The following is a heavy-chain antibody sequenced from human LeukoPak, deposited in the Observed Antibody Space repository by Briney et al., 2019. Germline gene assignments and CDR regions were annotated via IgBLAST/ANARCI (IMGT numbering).Heavy chain of an antibody. D-gene: IGHD3-22*01. J-gene: IGHJ4*02. CDR3: AKDLGSDYYDSSGYDY. Sequence: PGGSLRLSCAASGFTFSSYGMHWVRQAPGKGLEWVAFIRYDGSNKYYADFVKGRFTISRDNSKNTLYLQMNSLRVEDTAVYYCAKDLGSDYYDSSGYDYWGQGILVTVSS. V-gene: IGHV3-30*02. CDR1: GFTFSSYG. CDR2: IRYDGSNK.